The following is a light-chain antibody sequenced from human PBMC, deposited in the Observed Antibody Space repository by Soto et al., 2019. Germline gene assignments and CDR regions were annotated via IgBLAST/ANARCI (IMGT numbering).Light chain of an antibody. Sequence: QSAMAQPPSASGSPGQSVTISCTGSGSDIGAYNFVSWYQQHPGKAPKLMIFGVTERPSGVPERFSGSKSGNTASLTVSGLQADDEAVYYCYSYAGRNIWVFGGGTKVTVL. CDR1: GSDIGAYNF. V-gene: IGLV2-8*01. CDR3: YSYAGRNIWV. CDR2: GVT. J-gene: IGLJ3*02.